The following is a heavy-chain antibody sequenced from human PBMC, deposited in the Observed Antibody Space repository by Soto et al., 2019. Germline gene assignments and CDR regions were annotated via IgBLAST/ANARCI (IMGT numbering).Heavy chain of an antibody. D-gene: IGHD3-22*01. V-gene: IGHV4-31*03. CDR3: ARGTYQYYDSSGVQNRFDP. J-gene: IGHJ5*02. CDR1: GGSISSGGFY. Sequence: QVQLQESGPGLVQPSQTLSLACTVSGGSISSGGFYWSWIRQHPEKGLEWIGWIYHSGNTYYNPSVKSGVTLLEDTSKNQFSLKLTSVTAADTAVYYCARGTYQYYDSSGVQNRFDPWGQGTLVTVSS. CDR2: IYHSGNT.